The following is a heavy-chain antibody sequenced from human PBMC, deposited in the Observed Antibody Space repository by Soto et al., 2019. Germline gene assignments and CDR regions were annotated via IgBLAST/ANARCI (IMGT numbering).Heavy chain of an antibody. Sequence: EVQLVESGGGLIQPGGSLRLSCAASGFTVSSNYMSWVRQAPGKGLEWVSVIYSGGSTYYADSVKGRFIISRDNSKNTLYLQMNSLRAEDTAVYYCASLNWNDEVFDYWGQGTLVTVSS. J-gene: IGHJ4*02. CDR2: IYSGGST. D-gene: IGHD1-1*01. V-gene: IGHV3-53*01. CDR1: GFTVSSNY. CDR3: ASLNWNDEVFDY.